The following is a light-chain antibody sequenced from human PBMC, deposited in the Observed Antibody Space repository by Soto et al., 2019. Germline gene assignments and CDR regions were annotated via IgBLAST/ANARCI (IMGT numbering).Light chain of an antibody. J-gene: IGLJ1*01. CDR3: SSYTSSSTYV. V-gene: IGLV2-14*01. CDR2: DVN. CDR1: SSDVGGYNY. Sequence: QSVLTQPASVSGSPGQSIAISCTGTSSDVGGYNYVSWYQQHPGKAPKLMVYDVNDRPSGVSDRFSGSKPGNTASLTISGLQAEDEADYYCSSYTSSSTYVFGTGTKVTVL.